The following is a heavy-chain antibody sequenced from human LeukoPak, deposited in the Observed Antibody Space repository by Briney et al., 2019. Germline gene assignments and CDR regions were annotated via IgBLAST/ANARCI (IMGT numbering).Heavy chain of an antibody. CDR3: AREVDYYDSSGYYSSRYFQH. CDR1: GFTVSSNY. J-gene: IGHJ1*01. V-gene: IGHV3-53*01. Sequence: GGSLRLSCAASGFTVSSNYMSWVRQAPGKGLERVSVIYSGGSTYYADSVKGRFTISGDNSKNTLYLQMNSLRAEDTAVYYCAREVDYYDSSGYYSSRYFQHWGQGTLVTVSS. D-gene: IGHD3-22*01. CDR2: IYSGGST.